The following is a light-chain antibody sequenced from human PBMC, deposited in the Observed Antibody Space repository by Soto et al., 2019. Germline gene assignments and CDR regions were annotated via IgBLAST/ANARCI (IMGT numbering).Light chain of an antibody. J-gene: IGLJ1*01. CDR3: CSYAGSGTYV. CDR2: EDS. V-gene: IGLV2-23*01. CDR1: SSDVGNYNL. Sequence: QSALTQPASVSGSPGQSITISCTGTSSDVGNYNLVSWYQQHPGKAPKLMIYEDSKRPSGVSNRFSGSKSGSTASLTISGLQAEDEADYYCCSYAGSGTYVIGTGTKVTVL.